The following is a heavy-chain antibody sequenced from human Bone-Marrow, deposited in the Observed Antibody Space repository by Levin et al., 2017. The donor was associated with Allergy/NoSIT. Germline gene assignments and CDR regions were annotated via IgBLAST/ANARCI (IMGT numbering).Heavy chain of an antibody. V-gene: IGHV4-39*01. D-gene: IGHD6-19*01. J-gene: IGHJ4*02. CDR3: ARTPIASSGWTDPPDY. Sequence: SQTLSLTCTVSGGSISSSSYYWGWIRQPPGKGLEWIGSIYYSGSTYYNPSLKSRVTISVDTSKNQFSLKLSSVTAADTAVYYCARTPIASSGWTDPPDYWGQGTLVTVSS. CDR2: IYYSGST. CDR1: GGSISSSSYY.